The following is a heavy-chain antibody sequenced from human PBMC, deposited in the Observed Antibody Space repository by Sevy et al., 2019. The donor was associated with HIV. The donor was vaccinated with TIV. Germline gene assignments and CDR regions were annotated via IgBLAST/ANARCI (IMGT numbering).Heavy chain of an antibody. J-gene: IGHJ6*02. Sequence: ASVKVSCKASGGTFSSYAISWVRQAPGQGLEWMGRIIPILGIANCAQKFQGRVTITADKSTSTGYMELSSLRSKDTAVYYCARALCTNGVCYYYYYYGMDVWGQGTTVTVSS. CDR1: GGTFSSYA. CDR3: ARALCTNGVCYYYYYYGMDV. CDR2: IIPILGIA. V-gene: IGHV1-69*04. D-gene: IGHD2-8*01.